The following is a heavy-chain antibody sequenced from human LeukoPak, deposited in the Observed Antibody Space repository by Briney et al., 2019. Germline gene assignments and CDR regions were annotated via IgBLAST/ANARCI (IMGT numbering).Heavy chain of an antibody. J-gene: IGHJ6*03. CDR2: INPNSGGT. CDR1: GYTFTGYD. CDR3: ARRLVVVVPAATTYYYYYYMDV. D-gene: IGHD2-2*01. Sequence: ASVKVSCKASGYTFTGYDMHWVRQAPGQGLEWMGWINPNSGGTNYAQKFQGRVTMTRDTSISTAYMELSRLRSDDTAVYYCARRLVVVVPAATTYYYYYYMDVWGRGTTVTISS. V-gene: IGHV1-2*02.